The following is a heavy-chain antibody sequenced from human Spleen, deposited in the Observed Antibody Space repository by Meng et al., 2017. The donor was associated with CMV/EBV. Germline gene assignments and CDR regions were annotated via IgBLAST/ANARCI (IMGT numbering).Heavy chain of an antibody. CDR2: IYHSGAT. Sequence: SETLSLTCSVSGASISSNYYWAWIRQPPGKGLEWIGNIYHSGATYYNPSLRGRVTTSVDTSKNHFPLNLKSVTAADTALYYCARDTTYYGLDVWGPGTTVTVSS. V-gene: IGHV4-38-2*02. J-gene: IGHJ6*02. CDR3: ARDTTYYGLDV. CDR1: GASISSNYY. D-gene: IGHD1-1*01.